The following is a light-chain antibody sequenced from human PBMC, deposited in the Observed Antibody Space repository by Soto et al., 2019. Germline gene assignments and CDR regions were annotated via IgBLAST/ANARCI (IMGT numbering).Light chain of an antibody. CDR2: DVS. V-gene: IGLV2-14*01. Sequence: QSVLTQPASVSGSPGQSITISCTGTRSEVGGYNYVSWYQQHPGKAPKLMIYDVSNRPSGGSNRFSGSKSGNTASLTISGLQAEDEADYYCSSYTSSSTYVFGTGTKVTVL. CDR1: RSEVGGYNY. J-gene: IGLJ1*01. CDR3: SSYTSSSTYV.